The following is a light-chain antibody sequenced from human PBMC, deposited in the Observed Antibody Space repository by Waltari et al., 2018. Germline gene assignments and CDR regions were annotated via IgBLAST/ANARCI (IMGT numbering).Light chain of an antibody. J-gene: IGKJ4*01. Sequence: DIVMTQSPDSLAVSLGERATINCKSSQSVLYSSNNKNYLAWYQQKPGQPPKLLIYWASTRESGVPDRFSGSGSGTAFTLTSSSLRAEDVAVYYGQQYYSTPSTFGGGTKVEIK. V-gene: IGKV4-1*01. CDR2: WAS. CDR3: QQYYSTPST. CDR1: QSVLYSSNNKNY.